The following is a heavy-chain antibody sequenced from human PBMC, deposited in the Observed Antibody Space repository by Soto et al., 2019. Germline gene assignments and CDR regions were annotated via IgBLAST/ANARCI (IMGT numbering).Heavy chain of an antibody. Sequence: GGSLRLSCAASGFTVSTNYMSWVRQAPGKGLEWVSVIYSGGNTYYADSVKGRFTISGDNSKNTLYLQMNSLRAEDTAMYYCARGRLGYSDGYGMDVWGQGTTVTVSS. CDR1: GFTVSTNY. CDR3: ARGRLGYSDGYGMDV. J-gene: IGHJ6*02. D-gene: IGHD5-18*01. CDR2: IYSGGNT. V-gene: IGHV3-53*01.